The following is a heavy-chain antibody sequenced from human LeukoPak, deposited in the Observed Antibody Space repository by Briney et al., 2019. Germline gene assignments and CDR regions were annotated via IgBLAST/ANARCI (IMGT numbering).Heavy chain of an antibody. CDR2: ISGSGGST. J-gene: IGHJ6*02. Sequence: PGRSLRLSCAASGFTFNDFAMHWVRQAPGKGLEWVSGISGSGGSTYYADSVKGRFTISRDNSRNTLYLQMNSLRAEDTAIYYCARYVMDVWGQGTTVTVSS. CDR3: ARYVMDV. CDR1: GFTFNDFA. V-gene: IGHV3-23*01.